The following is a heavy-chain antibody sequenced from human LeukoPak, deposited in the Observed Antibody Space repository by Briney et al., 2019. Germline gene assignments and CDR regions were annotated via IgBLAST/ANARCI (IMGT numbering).Heavy chain of an antibody. J-gene: IGHJ6*02. CDR1: GGSISSGSYY. V-gene: IGHV4-61*02. CDR3: ATRTTVTYYYYGMDV. CDR2: IYTSGST. Sequence: SETLSLTCTVSGGSISSGSYYWSWIRQPAGKGLEWIGRIYTSGSTNYNPSLKSRATMSVDTSKNQFSLKLSSVTAADTAVYYCATRTTVTYYYYGMDVWGQGTTVTVSS. D-gene: IGHD4-17*01.